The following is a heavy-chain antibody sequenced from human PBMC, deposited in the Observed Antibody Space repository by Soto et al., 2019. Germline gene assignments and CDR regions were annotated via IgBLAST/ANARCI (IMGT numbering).Heavy chain of an antibody. D-gene: IGHD3-9*01. Sequence: GGYLRLSCAACGFTFSSYGMHWVRQAPGKGLELVAVISYDGSNKYYADSVKGRFTISRDNCKNTLYLQMNSLRAEDTAVYYCAKDPALNYDILTGYWGGFDYWGQGTLVTVSS. V-gene: IGHV3-30*18. J-gene: IGHJ4*02. CDR2: ISYDGSNK. CDR3: AKDPALNYDILTGYWGGFDY. CDR1: GFTFSSYG.